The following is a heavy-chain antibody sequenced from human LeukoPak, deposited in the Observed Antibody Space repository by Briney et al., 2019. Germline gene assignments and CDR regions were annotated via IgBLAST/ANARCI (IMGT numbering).Heavy chain of an antibody. D-gene: IGHD6-19*01. Sequence: GGSLRLSCAASGFTFNNYAMSWVRQAPGKGLEWVAVILTSGGRTYYADSVKGRFTISRDNSKNTMYVQMNSLRAEDTAIYYCAREAFYSSGWFSLFGFWGQGTLVTVSS. CDR2: ILTSGGRT. J-gene: IGHJ4*02. CDR3: AREAFYSSGWFSLFGF. CDR1: GFTFNNYA. V-gene: IGHV3-23*01.